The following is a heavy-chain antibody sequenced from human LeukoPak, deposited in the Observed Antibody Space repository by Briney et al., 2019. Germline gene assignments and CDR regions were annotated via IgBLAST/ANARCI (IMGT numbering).Heavy chain of an antibody. V-gene: IGHV4-59*01. CDR1: GGSISNYH. J-gene: IGHJ4*02. Sequence: SETLSLTCTVSGGSISNYHWTWIRQSPGKGLEWIGYIYYSGNTNYNPSLKNRVTISVDTSKNQFSLKLSSVTAADTAVYYCARGYSGSYGRFDYWGQGTLATVSS. CDR3: ARGYSGSYGRFDY. CDR2: IYYSGNT. D-gene: IGHD1-26*01.